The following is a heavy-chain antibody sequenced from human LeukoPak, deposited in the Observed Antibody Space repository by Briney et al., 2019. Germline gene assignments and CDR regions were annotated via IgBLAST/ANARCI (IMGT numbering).Heavy chain of an antibody. J-gene: IGHJ4*02. CDR2: IYYSGNT. D-gene: IGHD6-13*01. CDR3: VREEGIATSGALEY. CDR1: GDSITSYY. Sequence: SETLSLTCSVSGDSITSYYWSWIRQPPGKGLEWIGFIYYSGNTNYNPSLTTRVTMSVDTSRAQISLRLSSVTAADTAVYYCVREEGIATSGALEYWGQGILVTVSS. V-gene: IGHV4-59*01.